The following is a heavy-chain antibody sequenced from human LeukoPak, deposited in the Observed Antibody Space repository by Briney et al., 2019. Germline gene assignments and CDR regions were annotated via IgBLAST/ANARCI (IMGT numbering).Heavy chain of an antibody. D-gene: IGHD3-3*01. CDR2: IYYSGST. Sequence: SETLSLTCSVSGGSISSNSYYWGWIRQPPGKGLEWIGSIYYSGSTYYNPSLKSRVIMSVDTSKNQFSLKLSSVTDADTALYYCARHNYYNFWNALNWFDPWGQGTPVTVSS. V-gene: IGHV4-39*01. CDR3: ARHNYYNFWNALNWFDP. J-gene: IGHJ5*02. CDR1: GGSISSNSYY.